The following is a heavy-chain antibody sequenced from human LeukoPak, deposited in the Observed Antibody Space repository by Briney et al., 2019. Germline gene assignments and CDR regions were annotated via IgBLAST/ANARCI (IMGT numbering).Heavy chain of an antibody. J-gene: IGHJ6*02. CDR1: GFTFSSYA. Sequence: GGSLRLSCAASGFTFSSYAMSWVRQAPGKGLKWVSVMSGSSGVTYYADSVKGRFTISRDNSENTVYLQMNSLRAEDTAVYYCAKVTYYYGFDVWGQGTRVTVSS. CDR2: MSGSSGVT. CDR3: AKVTYYYGFDV. V-gene: IGHV3-23*01.